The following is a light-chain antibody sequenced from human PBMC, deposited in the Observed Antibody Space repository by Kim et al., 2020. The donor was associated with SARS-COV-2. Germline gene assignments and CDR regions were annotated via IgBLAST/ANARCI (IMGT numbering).Light chain of an antibody. V-gene: IGKV1-33*01. J-gene: IGKJ4*01. CDR1: QDINYS. CDR3: HQYDNLPLT. CDR2: DAS. Sequence: DIQMTHSPSSLSASVGDRVTISCQASQDINYSLNWYQQKPGKAPKLLIYDASNLEMGVPSRFSGSRSGTDFTFTISSLQPEDFATYFCHQYDNLPLTFGGGTKVDIK.